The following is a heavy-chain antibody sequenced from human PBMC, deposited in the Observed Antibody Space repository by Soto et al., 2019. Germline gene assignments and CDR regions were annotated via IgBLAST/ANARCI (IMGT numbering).Heavy chain of an antibody. D-gene: IGHD1-1*01. CDR3: VRDWYTFWGMVV. V-gene: IGHV3-7*01. J-gene: IGHJ6*02. Sequence: VGSLRLSCASSVCTFSTYWMNCVRQAPGKWLEWVANIKQDGSEKYYVDSVKGRFAISRDNAKDSLFLQMNNLRAEDTAVYYCVRDWYTFWGMVVWGHGTMVTVSX. CDR1: VCTFSTYW. CDR2: IKQDGSEK.